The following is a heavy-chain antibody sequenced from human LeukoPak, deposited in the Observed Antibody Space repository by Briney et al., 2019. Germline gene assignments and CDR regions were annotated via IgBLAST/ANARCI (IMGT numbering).Heavy chain of an antibody. V-gene: IGHV1-8*02. J-gene: IGHJ2*01. Sequence: ASVKVSCKASGYTFTSYDINWVRQATGQGLEWMGWMNPNSGNTGYAQKFQGRVTMTRDTSISTAYMELSRLRSDDTAVYYCARDRDLYWYFDLWGRGTLVTVSS. CDR1: GYTFTSYD. CDR2: MNPNSGNT. D-gene: IGHD3-10*01. CDR3: ARDRDLYWYFDL.